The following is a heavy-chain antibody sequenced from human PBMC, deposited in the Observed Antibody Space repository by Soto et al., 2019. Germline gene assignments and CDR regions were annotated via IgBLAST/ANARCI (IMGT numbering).Heavy chain of an antibody. CDR1: GFDFNTYW. CDR3: ARVTHQDWYFDL. V-gene: IGHV3-7*04. Sequence: HPGGSLRLSCAASGFDFNTYWMSWVRQAPGKGLEWVANIKQAGSEKYYVDSVKGRFTISRDNAKNSLYLQMNSLRAEDTAVYYCARVTHQDWYFDLWGRGTLVTVSS. J-gene: IGHJ2*01. CDR2: IKQAGSEK.